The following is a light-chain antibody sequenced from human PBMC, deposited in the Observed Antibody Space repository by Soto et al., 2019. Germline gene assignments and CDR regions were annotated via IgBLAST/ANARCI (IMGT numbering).Light chain of an antibody. Sequence: EIVMTQSPATLSVSPGGSANLSCRASQHVSSNFAWYRKKPGQAPTLLIYRASTRATGIPARFSGSGSGTEFTLTISSLQSEDFAVYYCQQYNNWPYTFGQGTKLEIK. CDR3: QQYNNWPYT. J-gene: IGKJ2*01. V-gene: IGKV3-15*01. CDR2: RAS. CDR1: QHVSSN.